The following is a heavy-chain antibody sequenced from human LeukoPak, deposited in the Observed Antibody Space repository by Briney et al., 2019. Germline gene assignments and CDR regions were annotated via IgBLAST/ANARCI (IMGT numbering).Heavy chain of an antibody. Sequence: ASVKVSCXASGGTFSSYAISWVRQARGQGLEWMGRIIPIFGTANYAQKFQGRVTITTDESTSTAYMELSSLRSEDTAVYYCARDRLAAAGTGWFDPWGQGTLVTVSS. CDR1: GGTFSSYA. CDR3: ARDRLAAAGTGWFDP. J-gene: IGHJ5*02. CDR2: IIPIFGTA. V-gene: IGHV1-69*05. D-gene: IGHD6-13*01.